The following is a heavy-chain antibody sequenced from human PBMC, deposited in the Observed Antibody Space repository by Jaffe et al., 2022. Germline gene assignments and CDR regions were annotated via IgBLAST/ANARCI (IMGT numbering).Heavy chain of an antibody. J-gene: IGHJ4*02. CDR1: GYTFRNYG. V-gene: IGHV7-4-1*02. D-gene: IGHD6-13*01. CDR3: ARDWTKSNWYPFED. Sequence: QVQLVQSGSELKKPGASVKVSCKASGYTFRNYGINWVRQAPGQGLEWMGWINTETGNARYAQGFTGRFVLSLDTSVSTAYLQISNLKAEDTAVYFCARDWTKSNWYPFEDWGQGTLVTVSS. CDR2: INTETGNA.